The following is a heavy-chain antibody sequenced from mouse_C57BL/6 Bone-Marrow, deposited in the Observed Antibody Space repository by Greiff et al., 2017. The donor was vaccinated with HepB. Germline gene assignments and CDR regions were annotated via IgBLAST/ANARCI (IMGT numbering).Heavy chain of an antibody. CDR1: GFTFSDYG. J-gene: IGHJ2*01. V-gene: IGHV5-17*01. Sequence: EVKLMESGGGLVKPGGSLKLSCAASGFTFSDYGMHWVRQAPEKGLEWVAYISSGSSTIYYADTVKGRFTISRDNAKNTLFLQMTSLRSEDTAMYYCARRVLYDYLYYFDYWGQGTTLTVSS. D-gene: IGHD2-4*01. CDR3: ARRVLYDYLYYFDY. CDR2: ISSGSSTI.